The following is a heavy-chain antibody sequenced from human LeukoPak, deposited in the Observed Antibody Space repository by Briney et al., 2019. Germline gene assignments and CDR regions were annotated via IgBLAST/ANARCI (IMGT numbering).Heavy chain of an antibody. J-gene: IGHJ5*02. CDR1: GYPFTKWE. D-gene: IGHD2-15*01. CDR2: VHPDNGNT. CDR3: AKSTGGVVAPTSSIDP. Sequence: ASVKVSCKTSGYPFTKWEINWVRQAAGQGLEWLGWVHPDNGNTYYAQRFRGRVTMSRDTSTTTAYMELSGLRSNDTAVYFCAKSTGGVVAPTSSIDPWGQGTLVTVSS. V-gene: IGHV1-8*01.